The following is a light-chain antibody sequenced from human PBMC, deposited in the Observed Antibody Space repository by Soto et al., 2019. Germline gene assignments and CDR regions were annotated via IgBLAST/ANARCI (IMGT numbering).Light chain of an antibody. Sequence: QSALTQPASVSGSPGQSIRISCTGTTSTVATYDLVSWFQQHPGKAPRHLIYEATKRHSGTSNRFSGSKSGNTASLTISGLQSDDEADYYCSSSAGSVAVYVMFGGGTKVPVL. V-gene: IGLV2-23*02. J-gene: IGLJ3*02. CDR2: EAT. CDR1: TSTVATYDL. CDR3: SSSAGSVAVYVM.